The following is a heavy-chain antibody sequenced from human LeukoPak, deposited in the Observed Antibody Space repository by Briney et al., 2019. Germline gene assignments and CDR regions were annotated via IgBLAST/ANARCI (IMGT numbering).Heavy chain of an antibody. J-gene: IGHJ3*02. CDR3: ARARYVSNRAFDS. CDR2: LYSTGST. D-gene: IGHD3-22*01. CDR1: GGSISSYY. V-gene: IGHV4-59*01. Sequence: PSSTLSLTCTVSGGSISSYYWSWIRQPPGKGLEWIGYLYSTGSTNYNPSLKSRVTISGDTSKNQFSLKLSSVTAADTAVYYCARARYVSNRAFDSWGQGTMVTVSS.